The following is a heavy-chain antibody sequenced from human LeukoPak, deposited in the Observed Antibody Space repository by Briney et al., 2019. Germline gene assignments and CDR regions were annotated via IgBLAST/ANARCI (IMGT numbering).Heavy chain of an antibody. J-gene: IGHJ4*02. Sequence: GGSLRLSCAASGFTFSSYEMNWVRQAPGKGLEWVSYISSGGSTIYYADSVKGRFTISRDNAKNTLYLQMNSLRAEDTAVYYCARDRYYGSGSYDYWGQGTLVTLSS. D-gene: IGHD3-10*01. CDR3: ARDRYYGSGSYDY. V-gene: IGHV3-48*03. CDR1: GFTFSSYE. CDR2: ISSGGSTI.